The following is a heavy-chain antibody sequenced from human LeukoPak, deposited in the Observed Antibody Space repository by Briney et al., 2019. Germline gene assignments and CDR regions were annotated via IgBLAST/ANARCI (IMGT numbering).Heavy chain of an antibody. CDR3: AKDDHGGSGWRDYFDY. Sequence: AGGSLRLSCAASGFTFSSYAMSWIRQAPGKGLERVSAISGSTGSTYYADSVKGRFTISRDNSKSTLYLQMNSLRAEDTAVYYCAKDDHGGSGWRDYFDYWGQGTLVTVSS. V-gene: IGHV3-23*01. CDR2: ISGSTGST. CDR1: GFTFSSYA. J-gene: IGHJ4*02. D-gene: IGHD6-19*01.